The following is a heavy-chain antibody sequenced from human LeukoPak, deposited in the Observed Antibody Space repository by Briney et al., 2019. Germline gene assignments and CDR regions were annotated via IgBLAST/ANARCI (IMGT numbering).Heavy chain of an antibody. CDR3: AKGGYSGSYYFDY. D-gene: IGHD1-26*01. J-gene: IGHJ4*02. V-gene: IGHV3-48*01. CDR1: GFTFSSYS. CDR2: ISSSGSTI. Sequence: GGSLRLSCAASGFTFSSYSMNWVRQAPGKGLEWVSYISSSGSTIYYADSVKGRFTISRDNSKNTLYLQMNSLRAEDTAVYYCAKGGYSGSYYFDYWGQGTLVTVSS.